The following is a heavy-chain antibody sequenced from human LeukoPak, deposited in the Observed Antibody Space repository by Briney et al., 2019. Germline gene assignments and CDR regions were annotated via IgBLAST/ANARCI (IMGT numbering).Heavy chain of an antibody. Sequence: ASVKVSCKASGYTFTGYYMHWVRQATGQGLEWMGWMNPNSGSTGYAQKFQGRVTMTRNTSISTAYMELSSLRSEDTAVYYCARGRYYYGMDVWGQGTTVTVSS. CDR1: GYTFTGYY. V-gene: IGHV1-8*02. CDR3: ARGRYYYGMDV. J-gene: IGHJ6*02. CDR2: MNPNSGST.